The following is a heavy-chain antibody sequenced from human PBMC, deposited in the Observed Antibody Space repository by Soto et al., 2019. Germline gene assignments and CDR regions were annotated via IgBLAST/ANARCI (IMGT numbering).Heavy chain of an antibody. J-gene: IGHJ4*02. CDR3: ARHYCSVGSCPPTHPPPEAYYFDY. CDR2: IIPIFGTA. D-gene: IGHD2-15*01. Sequence: QVQLVQSGAEVKKPGSSVKVSCKASGGTFSSYAISWVRQAPGQGLEWMGGIIPIFGTANYAQKFQGRVRITAAKSRSPAYMGLSSMRSEATAVYYCARHYCSVGSCPPTHPPPEAYYFDYWGQGTLVTVSS. CDR1: GGTFSSYA. V-gene: IGHV1-69*06.